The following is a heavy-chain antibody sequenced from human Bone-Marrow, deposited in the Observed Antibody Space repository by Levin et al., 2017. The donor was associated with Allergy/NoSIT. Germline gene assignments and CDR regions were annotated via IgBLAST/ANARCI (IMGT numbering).Heavy chain of an antibody. CDR2: IYYSGST. Sequence: TSETLSLTCTVSGGSISSGDYYWSWIRQPPGKGLEWIGYIYYSGSTYYNPSLKSRVTISVDTSKNQFSLKLSSVTAADTAVYYCARASAAITMIVVHGFDPWGQGTLVTVSS. CDR1: GGSISSGDYY. D-gene: IGHD3-22*01. V-gene: IGHV4-30-4*01. J-gene: IGHJ5*02. CDR3: ARASAAITMIVVHGFDP.